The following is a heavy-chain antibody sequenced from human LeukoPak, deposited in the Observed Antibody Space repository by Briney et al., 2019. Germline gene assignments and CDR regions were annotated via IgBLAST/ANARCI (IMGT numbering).Heavy chain of an antibody. D-gene: IGHD5-18*01. V-gene: IGHV1-69*04. J-gene: IGHJ6*02. Sequence: SVKVSCKTSGGTFSSSAITWVRQAPGQGLEWMGRIISVFNITTYAQKFQGSVTITADTSTSTVYMELSSLRSEETALYYCARDQGLTAPPPYGLDVWGQGTTVIVSS. CDR1: GGTFSSSA. CDR3: ARDQGLTAPPPYGLDV. CDR2: IISVFNIT.